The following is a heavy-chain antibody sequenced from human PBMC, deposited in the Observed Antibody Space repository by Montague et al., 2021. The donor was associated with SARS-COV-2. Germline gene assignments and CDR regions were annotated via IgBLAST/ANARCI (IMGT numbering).Heavy chain of an antibody. CDR2: INQSGST. J-gene: IGHJ4*02. D-gene: IGHD6-13*01. V-gene: IGHV4-34*01. CDR1: GGSFSGYY. CDR3: ARDSIAAAGTDY. Sequence: SETLSLTCAVYGGSFSGYYWSWIRQPPGKGLEWIGEINQSGSTNXNPSLKSRVTISVDTSKNQFSLKLSSATAADTAVYYCARDSIAAAGTDYWGQGTLVTVSS.